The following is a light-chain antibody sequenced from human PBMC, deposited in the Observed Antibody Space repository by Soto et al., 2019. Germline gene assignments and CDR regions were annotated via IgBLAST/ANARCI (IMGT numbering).Light chain of an antibody. CDR3: QQRSNWPLT. CDR2: DVS. J-gene: IGKJ4*01. V-gene: IGKV3-11*01. CDR1: QSVTNF. Sequence: EIVLTHSPATLCLSPGERAILSCRASQSVTNFLAWYQQKPCQAPRLLIFDVSTRATGFPPRFSGSGSGTDFTITHIGLEPEDFEIYYCQQRSNWPLTFGGGTNVEIK.